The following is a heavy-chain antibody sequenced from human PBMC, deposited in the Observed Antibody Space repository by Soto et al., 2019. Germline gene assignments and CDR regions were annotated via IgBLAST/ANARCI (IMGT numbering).Heavy chain of an antibody. CDR2: MNPNSGNT. V-gene: IGHV1-8*01. Sequence: QVQLVQSGAEVKKPGASVKVSCKASGYTFTSYDINWVRQATGQGLEWMGWMNPNSGNTGYAQKFQGRVTMTRSTSISTAYMELSSLRSEDTAVYYCARGGGYSSGYRRGASDYWGQGTLVTVSS. CDR1: GYTFTSYD. D-gene: IGHD3-22*01. J-gene: IGHJ4*02. CDR3: ARGGGYSSGYRRGASDY.